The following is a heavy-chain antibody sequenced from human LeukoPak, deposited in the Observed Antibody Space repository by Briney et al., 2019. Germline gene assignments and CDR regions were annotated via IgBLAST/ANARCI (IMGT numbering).Heavy chain of an antibody. CDR2: INHSGST. J-gene: IGHJ4*02. V-gene: IGHV4-34*01. Sequence: SETLSLTCAVYGGSFSGYYWRWIRQPPGKGLEWIGEINHSGSTNYNPSLKSRVTISVDTSKNQFSLKLSSVTAADTAVYYCARWARYSYGHRGNFDYWGQGTLVTVSS. CDR3: ARWARYSYGHRGNFDY. CDR1: GGSFSGYY. D-gene: IGHD5-18*01.